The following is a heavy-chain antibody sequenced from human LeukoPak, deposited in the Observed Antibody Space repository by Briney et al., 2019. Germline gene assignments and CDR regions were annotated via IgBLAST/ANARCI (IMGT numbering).Heavy chain of an antibody. J-gene: IGHJ4*02. CDR1: GFTFSSYS. Sequence: GGSLRLSCAASGFTFSSYSMSWVRQAPGKGLEWVSAISGSGGSTYYADSVKGRFTISRDNSKNTLYLQMNSLRAEDTAVYYCAKDRGYGGYYDFWSGYFSGGPGERELYYFDYWGQGTLVTVSS. CDR3: AKDRGYGGYYDFWSGYFSGGPGERELYYFDY. D-gene: IGHD3-3*01. V-gene: IGHV3-23*01. CDR2: ISGSGGST.